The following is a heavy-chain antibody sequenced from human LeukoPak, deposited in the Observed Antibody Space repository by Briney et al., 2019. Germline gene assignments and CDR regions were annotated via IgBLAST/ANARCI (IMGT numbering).Heavy chain of an antibody. CDR1: GFAFSSYG. V-gene: IGHV3-33*06. J-gene: IGHJ3*02. CDR3: AKGVAISTYLLYAFDI. CDR2: IWYDGSNK. Sequence: GGSLRLSCAASGFAFSSYGMHWVRQAPGKGLEWVAVIWYDGSNKYYADSVKGRFTISRDNSKNTLYLQMNSLRAEDTAVYHCAKGVAISTYLLYAFDIWGQGTMVTVSS. D-gene: IGHD2/OR15-2a*01.